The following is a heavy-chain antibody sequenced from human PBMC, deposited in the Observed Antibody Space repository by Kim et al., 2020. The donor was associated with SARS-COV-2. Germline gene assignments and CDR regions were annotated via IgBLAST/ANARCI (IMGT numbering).Heavy chain of an antibody. D-gene: IGHD4-17*01. V-gene: IGHV4-39*07. Sequence: NPSLKSRVTIAVDTSKNQFSLKLSSVTAADTAVYYCARDLHDYGDSRGDYWGQGTLVTVSS. CDR3: ARDLHDYGDSRGDY. J-gene: IGHJ4*02.